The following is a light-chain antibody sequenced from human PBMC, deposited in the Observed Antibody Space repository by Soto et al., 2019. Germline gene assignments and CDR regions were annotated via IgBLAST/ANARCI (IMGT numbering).Light chain of an antibody. J-gene: IGKJ1*01. CDR3: LHTYSTPWT. CDR2: SAS. V-gene: IGKV1-39*01. Sequence: DIQMTQSPSSLSPSVGDRVTITCRASQDIRRYLSWYQQKTGTAPKFLIYSASGLHSGVPSRFSGSGSGTYFTLTISSLQPEDFATYYWLHTYSTPWTFGQGTKVEIK. CDR1: QDIRRY.